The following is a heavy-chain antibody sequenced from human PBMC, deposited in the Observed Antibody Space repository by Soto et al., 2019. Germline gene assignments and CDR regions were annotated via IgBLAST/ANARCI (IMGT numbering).Heavy chain of an antibody. D-gene: IGHD2-15*01. V-gene: IGHV2-5*02. CDR2: IFWDDTE. CDR1: GFSLSTNGVG. J-gene: IGHJ4*02. CDR3: AYALRGSSCSGARCYYFDY. Sequence: QITLKESGPTLVKPTQTLTLTCTFSGFSLSTNGVGVGWIXXXPGXALEWLALIFWDDTERYRPSLQSRLTITRDTSNDQXVXXXXXXXXXXXATYFCAYALRGSSCSGARCYYFDYWGQGTLVTVSS.